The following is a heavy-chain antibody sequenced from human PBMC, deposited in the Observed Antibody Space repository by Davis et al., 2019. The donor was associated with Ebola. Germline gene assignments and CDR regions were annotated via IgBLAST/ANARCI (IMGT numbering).Heavy chain of an antibody. CDR2: IMQDGSEK. J-gene: IGHJ4*02. V-gene: IGHV3-7*01. D-gene: IGHD6-6*01. CDR1: GFTFSSYW. CDR3: ARDGSYSSSSGDY. Sequence: PGGSLRLSCAASGFTFSSYWMSWVRQAPGKGLEWVANIMQDGSEKYYVDSVKGRFTISRDNAKNSLYLQMNSLRAEDTAVYYCARDGSYSSSSGDYWGQGTLVTVSS.